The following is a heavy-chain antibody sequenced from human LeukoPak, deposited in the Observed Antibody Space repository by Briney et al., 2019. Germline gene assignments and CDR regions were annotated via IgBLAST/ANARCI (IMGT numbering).Heavy chain of an antibody. CDR2: IRSKAYGGTT. J-gene: IGHJ4*02. CDR3: TRDPDYDSSGPGVDY. V-gene: IGHV3-49*04. Sequence: GGSLRLSCTASGFTFGDYAMSWVRQAPGKGLEWVGFIRSKAYGGTTEYAASVKGRFTISRDDSKSIAYLQMNSLKTEDTAVYYCTRDPDYDSSGPGVDYWGQGTLVTVSS. CDR1: GFTFGDYA. D-gene: IGHD3-22*01.